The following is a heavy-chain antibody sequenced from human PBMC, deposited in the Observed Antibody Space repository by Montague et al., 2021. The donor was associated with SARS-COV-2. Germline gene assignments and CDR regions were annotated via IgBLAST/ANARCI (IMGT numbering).Heavy chain of an antibody. V-gene: IGHV4-34*01. J-gene: IGHJ6*02. CDR3: AKLKSFPYYYYGMDV. Sequence: SETLSLTCAVYGGSLTGYYWSWIRQPPGKGLEWIGEINHIGSTNYNPSVESRVTILVDRSKKHFSLNVTSVAAADTAVYYCAKLKSFPYYYYGMDVWGQGTTVTVSS. D-gene: IGHD1-1*01. CDR2: INHIGST. CDR1: GGSLTGYY.